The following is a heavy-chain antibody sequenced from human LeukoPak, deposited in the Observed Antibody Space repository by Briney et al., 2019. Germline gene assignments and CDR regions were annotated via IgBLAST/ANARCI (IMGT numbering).Heavy chain of an antibody. V-gene: IGHV4-39*07. CDR3: ARTHSSGWYREFDY. D-gene: IGHD6-19*01. CDR1: GGSIRSNSYY. Sequence: SETLSLTCTVSGGSIRSNSYYWGWLRQPRGKGLEWIATIYYSGTSYYNPSLKSRVTISVDTSKNQFSLKLSSVTAADTAVYYCARTHSSGWYREFDYWGQGTLVTVSS. CDR2: IYYSGTS. J-gene: IGHJ4*02.